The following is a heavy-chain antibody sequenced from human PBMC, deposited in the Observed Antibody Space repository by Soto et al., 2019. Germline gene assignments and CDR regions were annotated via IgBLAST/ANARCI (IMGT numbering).Heavy chain of an antibody. V-gene: IGHV1-18*04. D-gene: IGHD6-13*01. CDR2: ISAYNGNT. CDR3: ARAAIHGSSWYFWFDP. CDR1: GYTFTSYG. J-gene: IGHJ5*01. Sequence: ASVKVSCKASGYTFTSYGISWVRQAPGQGLEWMGWISAYNGNTNYAQKLQGRVTISADESTSTAYMELSSLKSEDAAVYYCARAAIHGSSWYFWFDPWGQGTLVTVSS.